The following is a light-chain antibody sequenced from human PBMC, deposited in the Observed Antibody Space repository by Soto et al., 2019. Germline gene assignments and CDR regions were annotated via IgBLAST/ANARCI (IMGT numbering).Light chain of an antibody. V-gene: IGLV2-14*01. CDR2: EVT. CDR1: SSDVGGYGY. CDR3: SSYASSGTKV. Sequence: QSALTQPASVSGSPGQSITISCTGTSSDVGGYGYVSWYQQQPGKAPKLIIYEVTNRPSGISSRFSASKSGNTVSLTISGLQAEDEADYYCSSYASSGTKVFGSGTKLTVL. J-gene: IGLJ1*01.